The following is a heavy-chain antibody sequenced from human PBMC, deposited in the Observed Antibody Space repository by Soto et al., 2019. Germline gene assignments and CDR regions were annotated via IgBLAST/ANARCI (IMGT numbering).Heavy chain of an antibody. CDR3: AKDAKILDWLPTSYHFDL. CDR1: GFTFSSYA. V-gene: IGHV3-23*01. CDR2: ISGSGGST. Sequence: GGSLRLSCAASGFTFSSYAMSWVRQAPGKGLEWVSAISGSGGSTYSADSVRGRFTISRDNSKNTLYLQMNSLRAEDTAVYYCAKDAKILDWLPTSYHFDLWGQGTLVTVPS. J-gene: IGHJ4*02. D-gene: IGHD3-9*01.